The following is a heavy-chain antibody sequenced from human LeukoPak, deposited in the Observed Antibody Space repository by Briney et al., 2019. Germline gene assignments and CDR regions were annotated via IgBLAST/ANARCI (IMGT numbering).Heavy chain of an antibody. CDR1: GGTFSSYA. CDR3: ARSLPGGYNYGGYWGCFDY. CDR2: IIPIFGTA. D-gene: IGHD5-18*01. V-gene: IGHV1-69*06. Sequence: ASVKVSCKASGGTFSSYAISWVRQAPGQGLEWMGGIIPIFGTANYAQKFQGRVTITADKSTSTAYMELSSLRSEDTTVYYCARSLPGGYNYGGYWGCFDYWGQGTLVPVSS. J-gene: IGHJ4*02.